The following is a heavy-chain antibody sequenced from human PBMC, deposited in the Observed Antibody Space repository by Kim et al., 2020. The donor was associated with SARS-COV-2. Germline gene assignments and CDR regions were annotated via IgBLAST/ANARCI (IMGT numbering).Heavy chain of an antibody. Sequence: EYGDSGRGRSTTSRDNARNSLYLQLNRLTAEDTAVYYCVTDCDFGKFDYWGQGTLVTVSS. V-gene: IGHV3-7*01. CDR3: VTDCDFGKFDY. D-gene: IGHD4-17*01. J-gene: IGHJ4*02.